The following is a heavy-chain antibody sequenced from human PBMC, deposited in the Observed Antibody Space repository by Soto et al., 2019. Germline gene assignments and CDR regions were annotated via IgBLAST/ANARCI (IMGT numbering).Heavy chain of an antibody. CDR1: GFTFSSYA. CDR2: ISYDGSNK. V-gene: IGHV3-30-3*01. J-gene: IGHJ4*02. CDR3: ARGDHAVTSESELLDY. Sequence: QVQLVESGGGVVQPGRSLRLSCAASGFTFSSYAMHWVRQAPGKGLEWVAVISYDGSNKYYADSVKGRFTISRDNSKNTLYLQMNSLRAEDTAVYYCARGDHAVTSESELLDYWGQGTLVTVSS. D-gene: IGHD4-17*01.